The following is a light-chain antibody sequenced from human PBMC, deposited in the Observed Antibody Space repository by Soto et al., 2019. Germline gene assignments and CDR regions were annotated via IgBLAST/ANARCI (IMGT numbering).Light chain of an antibody. V-gene: IGKV3-11*01. J-gene: IGKJ5*01. CDR1: QSVSSY. CDR3: QHFGSSPPVT. Sequence: EIVLTQSPATLSLSPGERATLSCRASQSVSSYLAWYQQKPGQAPRLLIYDASNRATGIPARFSGSGSGTDFTLTISSLEPEDFAVYFCQHFGSSPPVTFGQGTRLDVK. CDR2: DAS.